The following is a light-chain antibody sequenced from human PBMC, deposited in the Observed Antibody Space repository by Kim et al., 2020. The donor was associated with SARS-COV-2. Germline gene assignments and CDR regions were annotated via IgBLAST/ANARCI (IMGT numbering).Light chain of an antibody. J-gene: IGLJ2*01. CDR3: NSRDSSGNHHVV. V-gene: IGLV3-19*01. Sequence: SSELTQDPAVSVALGQTVRITCQGDSLRSYYASWYQQKPGQAPVLVIYGKNNRPSGIPDRFSGSSSGNTDSLTITGAQAEDEADYYCNSRDSSGNHHVVF. CDR1: SLRSYY. CDR2: GKN.